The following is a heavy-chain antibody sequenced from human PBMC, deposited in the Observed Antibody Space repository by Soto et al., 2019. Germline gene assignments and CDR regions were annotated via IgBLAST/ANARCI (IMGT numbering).Heavy chain of an antibody. CDR1: GGTFSSYT. Sequence: SVKVSCKASGGTFSSYTISWVRQAPGQGLEWMGRIIPILGIANYAQKFQGRVTITADESTSTAYMELSSLRSEDTAVYYCARDRGPSSGYYPYWFDPWGQGTLDTVSS. V-gene: IGHV1-69*04. CDR2: IIPILGIA. J-gene: IGHJ5*02. D-gene: IGHD3-22*01. CDR3: ARDRGPSSGYYPYWFDP.